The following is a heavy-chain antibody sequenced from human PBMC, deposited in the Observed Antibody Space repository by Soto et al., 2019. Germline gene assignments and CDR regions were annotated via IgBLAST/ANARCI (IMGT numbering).Heavy chain of an antibody. Sequence: SETLSLTCTVSGGSISSGDYYWSWIRQPPGKGLEWIGYIYYSGSTYYNPSLKSRVTISVDTSKNQFSLKLSSVTAADTAVYYCARGENPYYYDSSGGWFDPWGQGTLVTVSS. J-gene: IGHJ5*02. CDR2: IYYSGST. D-gene: IGHD3-22*01. V-gene: IGHV4-30-4*01. CDR3: ARGENPYYYDSSGGWFDP. CDR1: GGSISSGDYY.